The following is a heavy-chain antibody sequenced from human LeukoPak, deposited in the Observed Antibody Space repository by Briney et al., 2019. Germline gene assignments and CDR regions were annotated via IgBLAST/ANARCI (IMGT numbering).Heavy chain of an antibody. Sequence: GGSLRLSCAASGFTFSSYAMHWVRQAPGKGLEWVAVISYDGSNKYYADSVKGRFTISRDNAKNSLYLQMNSLRAEDTAVYYCAKGDHYDTTGYDAFDIWGQGTMVTVSS. CDR2: ISYDGSNK. CDR1: GFTFSSYA. D-gene: IGHD3-22*01. CDR3: AKGDHYDTTGYDAFDI. J-gene: IGHJ3*02. V-gene: IGHV3-30-3*01.